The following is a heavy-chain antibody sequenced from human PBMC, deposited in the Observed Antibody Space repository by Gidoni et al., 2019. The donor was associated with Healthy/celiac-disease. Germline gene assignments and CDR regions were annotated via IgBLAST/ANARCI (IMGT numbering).Heavy chain of an antibody. CDR3: AKTSGSYFYYYYGMDV. CDR2: ISWNSGSI. V-gene: IGHV3-9*01. J-gene: IGHJ6*02. CDR1: GFTFADYA. Sequence: EVQLVESGGGLVQPGRSLRLSCAASGFTFADYAMHWVRQAPGKGLEWVSGISWNSGSIGYADSVKGRFTISRDNAKNSLYLQMNSLRAEDTALYYCAKTSGSYFYYYYGMDVWGQGTTVTVSS. D-gene: IGHD1-26*01.